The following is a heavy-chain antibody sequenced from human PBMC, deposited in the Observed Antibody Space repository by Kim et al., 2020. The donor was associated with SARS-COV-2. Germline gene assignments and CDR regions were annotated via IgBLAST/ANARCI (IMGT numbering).Heavy chain of an antibody. CDR1: GFTFSNAW. V-gene: IGHV3-15*01. D-gene: IGHD1-7*01. Sequence: GGSLRLSCAASGFTFSNAWMSWVRQAPGKGLEWVGRIKSKTDGGTTDYAAPVKGRFTISRDDSKNTLYLQMNSLKTEDTAVYYCTATGTTTLEYYYGMDVWGQGTTVTVSS. J-gene: IGHJ6*02. CDR2: IKSKTDGGTT. CDR3: TATGTTTLEYYYGMDV.